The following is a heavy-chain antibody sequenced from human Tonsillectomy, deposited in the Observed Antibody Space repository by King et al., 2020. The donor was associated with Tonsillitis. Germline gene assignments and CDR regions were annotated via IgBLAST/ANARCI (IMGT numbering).Heavy chain of an antibody. J-gene: IGHJ4*02. V-gene: IGHV3-66*01. Sequence: VQLVESGGGLVQPGGSLRLSCAVSGLNLSSSYMNWVRQAPGKGLEWVSVIYSDGSTYHIDSVKGRFTISRDKSKNMVHLQMDSLRAEDTAVYYRVGGPGIFDYWGQGTLVTVSS. D-gene: IGHD3-10*01. CDR1: GLNLSSSY. CDR3: VGGPGIFDY. CDR2: IYSDGST.